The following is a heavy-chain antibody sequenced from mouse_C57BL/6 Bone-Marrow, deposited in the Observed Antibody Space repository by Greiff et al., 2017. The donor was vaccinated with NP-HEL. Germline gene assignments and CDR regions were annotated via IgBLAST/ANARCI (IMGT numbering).Heavy chain of an antibody. CDR1: GFTFSSYA. V-gene: IGHV5-9-1*02. D-gene: IGHD1-1*01. CDR2: ISSGGDYI. J-gene: IGHJ3*01. CDR3: TKGGNYYGSSSFAY. Sequence: EVQRVESGEGLVKPGGSLKLSCAASGFTFSSYAMSWVRQTPEKRLEWVAYISSGGDYIYYADTVKGRFTISRDNARNTLYLQMSSLKSEDTAMYYCTKGGNYYGSSSFAYWGQGTLVTVSA.